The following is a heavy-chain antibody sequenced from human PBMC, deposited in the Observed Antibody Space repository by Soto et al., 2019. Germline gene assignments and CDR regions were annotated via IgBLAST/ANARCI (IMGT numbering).Heavy chain of an antibody. Sequence: VQLLESGGGLVQPGGSLRLSCAASGFTFSNYAMTWVRQAPGKGLQWVSTITSSGDDTYYADSVTGRFTISRDNSRNMLYLQMNSLRADDTAVYYCAKRLTGDSWGQGTLVTVSS. V-gene: IGHV3-23*01. CDR1: GFTFSNYA. CDR2: ITSSGDDT. D-gene: IGHD3-10*01. CDR3: AKRLTGDS. J-gene: IGHJ4*02.